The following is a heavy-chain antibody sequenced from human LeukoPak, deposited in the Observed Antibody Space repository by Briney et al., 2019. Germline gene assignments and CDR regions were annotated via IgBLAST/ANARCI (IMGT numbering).Heavy chain of an antibody. J-gene: IGHJ4*02. CDR3: AREEYSGSWYVTNFDY. Sequence: GGSLRLSCAASGFTFSSYSMNWVRQAPGKGLEWVSSISSSSSYIYYADSVKGRFTISRDNAKNSLYLQMNSLRAEDTAVYYCAREEYSGSWYVTNFDYWGQGTLVTVSS. CDR1: GFTFSSYS. V-gene: IGHV3-21*01. D-gene: IGHD6-13*01. CDR2: ISSSSSYI.